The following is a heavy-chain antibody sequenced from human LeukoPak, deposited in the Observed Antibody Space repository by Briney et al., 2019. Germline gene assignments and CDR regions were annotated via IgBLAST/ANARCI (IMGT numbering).Heavy chain of an antibody. V-gene: IGHV1-69*13. D-gene: IGHD4-23*01. CDR2: IIPIFGTA. CDR3: ARSYGGKRGEVFDY. CDR1: GYKFTGYY. Sequence: SVKVSCKASGYKFTGYYMYWVRQAPGQGLEWMGGIIPIFGTANYAQKSQGRVTITADESTSTAYMELSSLRSEDTAVYYCARSYGGKRGEVFDYWGQGTLVTVSS. J-gene: IGHJ4*02.